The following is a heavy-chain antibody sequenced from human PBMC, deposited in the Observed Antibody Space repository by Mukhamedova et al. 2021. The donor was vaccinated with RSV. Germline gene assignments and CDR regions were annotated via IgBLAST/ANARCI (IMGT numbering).Heavy chain of an antibody. J-gene: IGHJ6*03. D-gene: IGHD2-15*01. CDR2: IIPIFGTA. CDR3: ASSDRLLRLYYYYYMDV. Sequence: VRQAPGQGLEWMGGIIPIFGTANYAQKFQGRVTITADKSTSTAYMELSSLRSEDTAVYYCASSDRLLRLYYYYYMDVWGKGTTV. V-gene: IGHV1-69*06.